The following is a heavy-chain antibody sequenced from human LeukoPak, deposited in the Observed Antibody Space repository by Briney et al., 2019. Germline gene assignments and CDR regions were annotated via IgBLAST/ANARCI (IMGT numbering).Heavy chain of an antibody. CDR1: GFTFSSYA. D-gene: IGHD1-1*01. V-gene: IGHV3-23*01. CDR2: INGSGGST. J-gene: IGHJ4*02. CDR3: ANNYMVDY. Sequence: GGSLRLSRAASGFTFSSYAMSWVRQAPGKGLDWVSAINGSGGSTYYADSVKGRFTISRDNSKNTLYLQMNRLGAQDQAVYYFANNYMVDYWGQGTLVTVSS.